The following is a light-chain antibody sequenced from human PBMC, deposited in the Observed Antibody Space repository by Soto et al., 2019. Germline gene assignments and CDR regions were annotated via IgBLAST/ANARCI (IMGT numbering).Light chain of an antibody. Sequence: EIVLTQSPGTLSLSPGERATLSCRASQSVSSSYLAWYQQKPGQAPRLLIYGASSRATGIPDRFSGSGSGTEFTLSINSLQPDDFATYYCQQCYIYWTFGQGTKVDIK. CDR3: QQCYIYWT. J-gene: IGKJ1*01. V-gene: IGKV3-20*01. CDR1: QSVSSSY. CDR2: GAS.